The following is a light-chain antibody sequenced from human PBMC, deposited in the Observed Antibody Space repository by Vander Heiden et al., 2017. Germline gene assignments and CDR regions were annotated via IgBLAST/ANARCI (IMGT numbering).Light chain of an antibody. CDR2: GNS. CDR1: AGYD. CDR3: QSYDSSLSGSGV. Sequence: AGYDVHWYQQLPGTAPKLLINGNSNRPSGVPDRLSDSKSGTSASLAITGLQAEDEAIYYCQSYDSSLSGSGVFGGGTKLTVI. V-gene: IGLV1-40*01. J-gene: IGLJ3*02.